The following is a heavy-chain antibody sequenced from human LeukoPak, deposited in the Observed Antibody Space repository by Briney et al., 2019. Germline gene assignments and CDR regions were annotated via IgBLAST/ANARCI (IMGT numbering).Heavy chain of an antibody. V-gene: IGHV3-23*01. CDR3: AKAKKYCSGGSCYYFDY. CDR2: GSGGST. Sequence: GSGGSTYYADSVKGRFTISRDNSKNTLYLQMNSLRAEVTAVYYCAKAKKYCSGGSCYYFDYWGQGTLVTVSS. D-gene: IGHD2-15*01. J-gene: IGHJ4*02.